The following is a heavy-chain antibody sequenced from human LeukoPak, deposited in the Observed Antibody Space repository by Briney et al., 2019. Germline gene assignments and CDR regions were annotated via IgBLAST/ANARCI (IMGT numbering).Heavy chain of an antibody. CDR2: INPDSGGT. J-gene: IGHJ5*02. V-gene: IGHV1-2*02. CDR3: ARSDSYTWFDP. D-gene: IGHD2-15*01. CDR1: GYTFTHYY. Sequence: ASMKVSCKASGYTFTHYYIHWMRQAPGQGLEWMGWINPDSGGTSYAQKFQGRVTMTRDTSISTVYVELSRLRSDDTAVYYCARSDSYTWFDPWGQGTLVTVSS.